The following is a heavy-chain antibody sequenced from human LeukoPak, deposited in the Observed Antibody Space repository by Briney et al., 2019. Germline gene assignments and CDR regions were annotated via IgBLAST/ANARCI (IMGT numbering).Heavy chain of an antibody. CDR2: IYSGGST. Sequence: PGGSLRLSCAASGFTVSSKYMSWVRQAPGKGLEWVSVIYSGGSTYYADSVKGRFTISRDNSKNTLYLQMNSLRAEDAAVYYCARGQTTVTYLDDRDYWGQGTLVTVSS. V-gene: IGHV3-53*01. D-gene: IGHD4-17*01. CDR3: ARGQTTVTYLDDRDY. CDR1: GFTVSSKY. J-gene: IGHJ4*02.